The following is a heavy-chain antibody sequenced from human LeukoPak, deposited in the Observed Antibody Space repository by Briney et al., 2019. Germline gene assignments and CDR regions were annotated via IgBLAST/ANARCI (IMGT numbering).Heavy chain of an antibody. Sequence: ASVKLSCKASGYTFTSYGISWVRQAPGQGLEWMGWISAYNGNTNYAQKLQGRVTMTTDTSTSTAYMELRSLRSDDTAVYYCARDGPHSSGWYSRSAGDYWGQGTLVTVSS. V-gene: IGHV1-18*01. D-gene: IGHD6-19*01. CDR2: ISAYNGNT. J-gene: IGHJ4*02. CDR1: GYTFTSYG. CDR3: ARDGPHSSGWYSRSAGDY.